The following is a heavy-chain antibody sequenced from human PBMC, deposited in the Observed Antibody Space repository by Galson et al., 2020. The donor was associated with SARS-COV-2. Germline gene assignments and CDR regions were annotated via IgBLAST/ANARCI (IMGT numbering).Heavy chain of an antibody. D-gene: IGHD3-9*01. CDR3: AKEPQNDDILAGYSARDV. Sequence: GGSLRLSCAASGFTFNSFAMSRVRQAPGKGLEWVSSIGGSGGGTYYADSVKGRFSISRDNSKTTLYLQMSSLRVEDTAVYFCAKEPQNDDILAGYSARDVWGHGTSVTVS. J-gene: IGHJ6*02. CDR2: IGGSGGGT. CDR1: GFTFNSFA. V-gene: IGHV3-23*01.